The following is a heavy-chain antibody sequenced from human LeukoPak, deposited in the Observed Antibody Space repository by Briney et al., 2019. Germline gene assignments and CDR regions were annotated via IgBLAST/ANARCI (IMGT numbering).Heavy chain of an antibody. CDR2: ISGSGGST. CDR1: GFTFSSYA. CDR3: AKWGEYSSSSEQDY. V-gene: IGHV3-23*01. J-gene: IGHJ4*01. Sequence: QPGGSLRLSCAASGFTFSSYAMSWVRQAPGKGLEWVSAISGSGGSTYYADSVKGRFTISRDNSKNTLYLQMNSLRAEDTAVYYCAKWGEYSSSSEQDYWGQGTLVTVSS. D-gene: IGHD6-6*01.